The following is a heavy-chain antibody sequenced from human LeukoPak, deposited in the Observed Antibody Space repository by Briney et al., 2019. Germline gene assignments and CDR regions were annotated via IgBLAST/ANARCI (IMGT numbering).Heavy chain of an antibody. CDR3: AKDEFVASDFTGAFDI. J-gene: IGHJ3*02. D-gene: IGHD2-8*02. V-gene: IGHV3-9*03. CDR2: ISWNSGSI. CDR1: GFTFDVYA. Sequence: PGGSLRLSCAASGFTFDVYAMHWVRHAPGKGLEWGSGISWNSGSIGYADSVKGRFTISRDDDKNSLYLQMNTLRAEDMALYYCAKDEFVASDFTGAFDIWGQGTMVTVSS.